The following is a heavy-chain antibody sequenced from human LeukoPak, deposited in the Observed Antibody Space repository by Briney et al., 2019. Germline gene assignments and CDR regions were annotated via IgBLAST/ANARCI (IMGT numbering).Heavy chain of an antibody. CDR2: ISSSSSYI. CDR3: ARDAPLGYCSSTSCYTGGDYYYYYMDV. CDR1: GFTFSSYS. Sequence: GGSLRLSCAASGFTFSSYSMNWVRQAPGKGLEWVSSISSSSSYIYYADSVKGRFIISRDNAKNSPYLQMNRLRAEDTAVYYCARDAPLGYCSSTSCYTGGDYYYYYMDVWGKGTTVTVSS. V-gene: IGHV3-21*01. D-gene: IGHD2-2*02. J-gene: IGHJ6*03.